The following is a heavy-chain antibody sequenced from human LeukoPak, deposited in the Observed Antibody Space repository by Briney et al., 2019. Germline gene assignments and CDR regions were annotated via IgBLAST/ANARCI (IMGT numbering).Heavy chain of an antibody. V-gene: IGHV1-69*05. CDR3: ARVYDFWSGYVYYFDY. Sequence: ASVKVSCKASGGTFSSYAISWVRQAPGQGLEWMGGIIPIFGTANYAQKFQGRVTITTDESTSTAYMELSSLRSEDTAVYYCARVYDFWSGYVYYFDYWGQGTLVTVSS. CDR1: GGTFSSYA. J-gene: IGHJ4*02. D-gene: IGHD3-3*01. CDR2: IIPIFGTA.